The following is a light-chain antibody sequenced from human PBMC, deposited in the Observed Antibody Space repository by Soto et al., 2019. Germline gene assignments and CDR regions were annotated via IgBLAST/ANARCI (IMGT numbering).Light chain of an antibody. CDR3: NSYTSSSTDV. J-gene: IGLJ1*01. V-gene: IGLV2-14*01. CDR1: SSDVGGYYS. Sequence: QSALTQPASGSGSPGQSITISCTGTSSDVGGYYSVSWYQQHPGKAPKLMIYDVTNRPPGVSNRFSGSKSGNTASLTISGLQAEDDADYYCNSYTSSSTDVLGTGTKLTVL. CDR2: DVT.